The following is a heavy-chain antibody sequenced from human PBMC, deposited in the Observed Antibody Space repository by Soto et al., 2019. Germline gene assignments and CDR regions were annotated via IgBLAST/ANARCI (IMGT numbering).Heavy chain of an antibody. D-gene: IGHD6-19*01. J-gene: IGHJ3*02. V-gene: IGHV4-34*01. CDR1: AGSFSHYY. CDR3: ARGGSSDWQVALDT. Sequence: SETLSLTCAVYAGSFSHYYWNWIRQSPGKGLEWIGKIKHSGSSNYNPSLRSRVSISVDMSKNQFSLRLTSVTAADTAVYYCARGGSSDWQVALDTWGQGTMVTVSS. CDR2: IKHSGSS.